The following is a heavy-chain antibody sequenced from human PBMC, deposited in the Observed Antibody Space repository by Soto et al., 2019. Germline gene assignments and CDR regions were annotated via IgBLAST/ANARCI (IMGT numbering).Heavy chain of an antibody. D-gene: IGHD1-1*01. Sequence: SLRLSCVGSGFSFRKYAMNWVRQAPGKGLEWVSGISGSGGSGRGFYADPVKGRFTISRDNSKNTLYLEMNSLRAEDTAVYYCSKDLDDHPRATDFWGQGTLVTVSS. V-gene: IGHV3-23*01. CDR2: ISGSGGSGRG. CDR3: SKDLDDHPRATDF. J-gene: IGHJ4*02. CDR1: GFSFRKYA.